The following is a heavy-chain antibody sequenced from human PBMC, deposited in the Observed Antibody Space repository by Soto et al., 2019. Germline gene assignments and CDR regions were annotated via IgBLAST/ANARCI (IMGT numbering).Heavy chain of an antibody. V-gene: IGHV3-74*03. CDR1: GFTLSDNW. J-gene: IGHJ4*02. D-gene: IGHD6-25*01. CDR2: INSDGSSV. CDR3: VRAPEQRPFDH. Sequence: EVQLVESGGGLVQPGGSLRLSCAASGFTLSDNWIHWVRRAPGKGLVWVSRINSDGSSVTYADSVKGRFTLSRDNAKNTWFLQMDSLRVEDTAMYYCVRAPEQRPFDHWGQGTLVTVSS.